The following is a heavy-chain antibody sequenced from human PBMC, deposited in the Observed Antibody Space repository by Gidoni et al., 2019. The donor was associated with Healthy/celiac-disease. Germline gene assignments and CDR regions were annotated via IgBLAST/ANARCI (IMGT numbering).Heavy chain of an antibody. CDR1: GFTFSSYG. V-gene: IGHV3-30*18. J-gene: IGHJ4*02. D-gene: IGHD3-10*01. CDR3: AKSGWYFDY. Sequence: QVQLVESGGGVVQPGRSLRLSCAASGFTFSSYGMHWVRQAPGKGLGWVAVISYDGSNKYYADSVKGRFTISRDNSKNTLYLQMNSLRAEDTAVYYCAKSGWYFDYWGQGTLVTVSS. CDR2: ISYDGSNK.